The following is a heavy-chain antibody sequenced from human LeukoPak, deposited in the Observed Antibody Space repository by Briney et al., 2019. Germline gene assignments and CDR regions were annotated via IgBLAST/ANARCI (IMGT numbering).Heavy chain of an antibody. CDR3: TKDKVDSTSPNWFDP. D-gene: IGHD2-2*01. CDR2: ISGSGGST. Sequence: PGGSLRLSCAASGFTFSSYAMSWVRQAPGKGLEWVSAISGSGGSTYYADSVKGRFTISRDNSKNTLYLQMNSLRAEDTAVYYCTKDKVDSTSPNWFDPWGQGTLVTVSS. CDR1: GFTFSSYA. V-gene: IGHV3-23*01. J-gene: IGHJ5*02.